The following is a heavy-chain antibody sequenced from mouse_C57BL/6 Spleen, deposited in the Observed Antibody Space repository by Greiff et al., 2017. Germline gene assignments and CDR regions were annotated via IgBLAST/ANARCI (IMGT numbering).Heavy chain of an antibody. CDR1: GYTFTSSW. V-gene: IGHV1-52*01. CDR3: AIGSSGPDYFDY. Sequence: QVQLQQPGAELVRPGSSVKLSCKASGYTFTSSWMHWVKQRPIQGLEWIGNIDPSDSETHYNQKFKDKATLTVDKSSSTAYMQLSSLTSEDSAVYYCAIGSSGPDYFDYWGQGTTRTVSS. CDR2: IDPSDSET. D-gene: IGHD3-2*02. J-gene: IGHJ2*01.